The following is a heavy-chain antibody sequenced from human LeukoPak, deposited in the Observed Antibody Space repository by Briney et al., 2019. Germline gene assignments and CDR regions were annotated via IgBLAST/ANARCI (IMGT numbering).Heavy chain of an antibody. J-gene: IGHJ4*02. CDR1: GGSISSSSFY. CDR3: ARDVSRWGGKGLDY. V-gene: IGHV4-39*02. CDR2: IYYSGST. D-gene: IGHD4-23*01. Sequence: PSETLSLTCTVSGGSISSSSFYWGWVRQPPGEGLEWIGSIYYSGSTYYNPSLKSRVTISVDTSKNQFSLKLTSVTAADTAVYYCARDVSRWGGKGLDYWGQGTLVTASS.